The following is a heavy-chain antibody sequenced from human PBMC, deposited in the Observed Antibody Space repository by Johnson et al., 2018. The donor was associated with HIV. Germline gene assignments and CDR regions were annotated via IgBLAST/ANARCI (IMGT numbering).Heavy chain of an antibody. CDR3: AKRAATGDDAFDI. CDR2: ISWNSGSI. CDR1: GFTFSSYG. V-gene: IGHV3-20*04. J-gene: IGHJ3*02. Sequence: VQLVESGGGVVQPGGSLRLSCAASGFTFSSYGMSWVRQAPGKGLEWVSGISWNSGSIGYADSVKGRFTISRDNAKNSLYLQMNSLRAEDTALYYCAKRAATGDDAFDIWGQGTMVTVSS. D-gene: IGHD3-16*01.